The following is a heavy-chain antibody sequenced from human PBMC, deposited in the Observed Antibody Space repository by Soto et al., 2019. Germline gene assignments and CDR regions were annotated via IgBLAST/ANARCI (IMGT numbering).Heavy chain of an antibody. CDR2: IYPGDFDT. Sequence: GESLKISCQGSGYRFTSYWIGWVRQMPGKGLEYLGIIYPGDFDTRYNPSFQGQVTISADKSITPTYLQWSSLKASDTAIFYCAASIFYYCTDVPGQGTTVTVSS. J-gene: IGHJ6*02. CDR1: GYRFTSYW. V-gene: IGHV5-51*01. CDR3: AASIFYYCTDV.